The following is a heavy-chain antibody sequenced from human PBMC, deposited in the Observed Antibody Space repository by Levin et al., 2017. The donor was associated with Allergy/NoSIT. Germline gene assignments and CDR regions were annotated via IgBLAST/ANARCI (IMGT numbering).Heavy chain of an antibody. J-gene: IGHJ4*02. CDR3: ARAGLFRFSSGSYYS. CDR1: GFTFSSYS. V-gene: IGHV3-48*02. CDR2: ISSSSSTI. D-gene: IGHD3-10*01. Sequence: GESLKISCAASGFTFSSYSMNWVRQAPGKGLEWVSYISSSSSTIYYADSVKGRFTISRDNAKNSLYLQMNSLRDEDTAVYYCARAGLFRFSSGSYYSWGQGTLVTVSS.